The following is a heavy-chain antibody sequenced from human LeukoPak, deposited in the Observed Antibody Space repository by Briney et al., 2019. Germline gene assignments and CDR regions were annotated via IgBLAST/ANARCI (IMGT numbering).Heavy chain of an antibody. D-gene: IGHD2-2*01. CDR2: IKGYGGER. CDR3: ARGQVPAAMAPGYYYYMDV. Sequence: GRSLRLSCAASGFTSRSYWMNSVSQAPGKGLEWVANIKGYGGERYADSVEGRFTISRDNAKNSVYLQIISLRAEDTAVYYCARGQVPAAMAPGYYYYMDVWGKGTTVSVSS. J-gene: IGHJ6*03. V-gene: IGHV3-7*01. CDR1: GFTSRSYW.